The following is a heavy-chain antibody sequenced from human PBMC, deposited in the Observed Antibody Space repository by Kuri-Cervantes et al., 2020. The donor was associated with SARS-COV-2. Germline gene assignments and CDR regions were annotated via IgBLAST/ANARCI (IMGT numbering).Heavy chain of an antibody. CDR1: GFTFSSYG. Sequence: GESLKISCAASGFTFSSYGMHWVRQAPGKGLEWVAVIWYDGSNKYYADSVKGRFTISRDNSKNTLYLQMNSLRAEDTAVYYCAKDDYYYGMDVWGQGTTVTASS. J-gene: IGHJ6*02. V-gene: IGHV3-33*06. CDR3: AKDDYYYGMDV. CDR2: IWYDGSNK.